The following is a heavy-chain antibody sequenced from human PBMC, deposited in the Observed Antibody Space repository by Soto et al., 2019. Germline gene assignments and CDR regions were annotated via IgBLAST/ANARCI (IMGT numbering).Heavy chain of an antibody. V-gene: IGHV1-18*04. D-gene: IGHD3-22*01. CDR1: GYTFTSYG. Sequence: ASVKFSCKASGYTFTSYGIIWVRQAPGQGLEWMGWISAYNGNTNYAQKLQGRVTMTTDTSTSTAYMELRSLRSDDTAVYYCARTYDSSGYPHGWFDPWGQGTLVTVSS. CDR2: ISAYNGNT. J-gene: IGHJ5*02. CDR3: ARTYDSSGYPHGWFDP.